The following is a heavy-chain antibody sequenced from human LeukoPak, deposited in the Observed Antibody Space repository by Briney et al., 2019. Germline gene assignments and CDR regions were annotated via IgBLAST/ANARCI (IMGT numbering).Heavy chain of an antibody. CDR2: IKQDGSEK. CDR3: ARARGYSSSWHRANWFDP. J-gene: IGHJ5*02. V-gene: IGHV3-7*01. Sequence: GGSLRLSCAASGFTFSSYWMSWVRQAPGKGLEWVANIKQDGSEKYYVDSVKGRFTISRDNAKNSLYLQMNSLRAEDTAVYYCARARGYSSSWHRANWFDPWGQGTLVTVSS. CDR1: GFTFSSYW. D-gene: IGHD6-13*01.